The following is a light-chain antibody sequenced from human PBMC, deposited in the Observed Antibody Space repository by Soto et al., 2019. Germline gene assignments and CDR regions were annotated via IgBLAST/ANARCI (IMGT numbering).Light chain of an antibody. V-gene: IGKV3-15*01. CDR2: DAS. CDR1: KSVSSN. CDR3: QQYDDWPPIT. J-gene: IGKJ1*01. Sequence: EIVLTQSPATLSVSPGERATLSCRASKSVSSNLAWYQHKHGQGPRLLMYDASNRATGTPARFSGSGSGTEFTLTISSLQSEDFAVYYCQQYDDWPPITFGQGTKVEI.